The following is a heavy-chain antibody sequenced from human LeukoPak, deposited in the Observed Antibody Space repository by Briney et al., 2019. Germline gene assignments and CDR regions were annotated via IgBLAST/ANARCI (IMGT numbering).Heavy chain of an antibody. CDR2: IYHSGST. Sequence: SETLSLTCTVSGGSISSGYYWGWIRQPPGKGLEWIGSIYHSGSTYYNPSLKSRVTISVDTSNNQFSLRLSSVTAADTAVYYCARDRSVGVLPAPPFDYWGQGTLVTVSS. CDR1: GGSISSGYY. D-gene: IGHD6-6*01. V-gene: IGHV4-38-2*02. CDR3: ARDRSVGVLPAPPFDY. J-gene: IGHJ4*02.